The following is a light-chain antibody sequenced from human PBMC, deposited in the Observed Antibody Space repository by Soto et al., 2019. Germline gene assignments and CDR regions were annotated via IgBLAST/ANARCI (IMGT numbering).Light chain of an antibody. Sequence: EVVLPQSPGTLSLSPGESAILSCRASQSVDSPYFVWYQQKPGQAPRLLIFGASNRATGIPNRFSGSGSGTDFTLTISKVEPEDFAVYYCHQHGSCPLAFGPGTKLEIK. V-gene: IGKV3-20*01. J-gene: IGKJ3*01. CDR1: QSVDSPY. CDR3: HQHGSCPLA. CDR2: GAS.